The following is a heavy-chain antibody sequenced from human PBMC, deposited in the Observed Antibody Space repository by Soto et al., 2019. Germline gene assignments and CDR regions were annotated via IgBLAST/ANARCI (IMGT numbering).Heavy chain of an antibody. Sequence: ASVKVSCKASGYTFTSYDINWVRQAPGQGLEWMGWISAYNGNTNYAQKLQGRVTMTTDTSTSTAYMELRSLRSDDTAVYYCARDGPPDCSSTSCYAFDIWGQGTMVTVSS. V-gene: IGHV1-18*01. CDR1: GYTFTSYD. CDR3: ARDGPPDCSSTSCYAFDI. CDR2: ISAYNGNT. J-gene: IGHJ3*02. D-gene: IGHD2-2*01.